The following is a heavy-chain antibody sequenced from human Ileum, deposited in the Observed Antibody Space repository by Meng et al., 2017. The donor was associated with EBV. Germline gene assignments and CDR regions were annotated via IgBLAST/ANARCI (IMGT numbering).Heavy chain of an antibody. D-gene: IGHD5-24*01. CDR1: DGSISSSNW. J-gene: IGHJ4*02. V-gene: IGHV4-4*02. CDR3: ARHSGYNQGY. CDR2: IYYSGSP. Sequence: QVQPQESGPGLVKPSGTLSLICVVFDGSISSSNWWSWVRQPPGKGLEWIGQIYYSGSPSYNPSLKSRVTMSVDKSKNQVSLNLNSVTAADTALYYCARHSGYNQGYWGQGTLVTVSS.